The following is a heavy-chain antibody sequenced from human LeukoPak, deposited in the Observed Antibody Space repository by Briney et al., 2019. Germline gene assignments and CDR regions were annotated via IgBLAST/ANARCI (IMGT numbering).Heavy chain of an antibody. V-gene: IGHV4-59*01. D-gene: IGHD3-22*01. J-gene: IGHJ6*02. CDR1: GGSISSYY. Sequence: SETLSLTCTVSGGSISSYYWSWIRQPPGKGLEWIGYIYYSGSTNYNPSLKSRVTISVDTSKNQFSLKLSSVTAADTAVYYCARMEYYDKGSMDVWGQGTTVTVSS. CDR3: ARMEYYDKGSMDV. CDR2: IYYSGST.